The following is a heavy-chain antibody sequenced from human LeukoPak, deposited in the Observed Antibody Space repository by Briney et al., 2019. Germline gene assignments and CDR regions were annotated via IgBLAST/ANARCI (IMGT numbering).Heavy chain of an antibody. V-gene: IGHV1-69*06. CDR3: ASVVVAATHHYFDY. D-gene: IGHD2-15*01. Sequence: GASVKVSCKASRGTFSSYAISWVRQAPGQGLEWMGGIIPIFGTANYAQKFQGRVTITADKSTSTAYMELSSLRSEDTAVYYRASVVVAATHHYFDYWGQGTLVTVSS. CDR1: RGTFSSYA. CDR2: IIPIFGTA. J-gene: IGHJ4*02.